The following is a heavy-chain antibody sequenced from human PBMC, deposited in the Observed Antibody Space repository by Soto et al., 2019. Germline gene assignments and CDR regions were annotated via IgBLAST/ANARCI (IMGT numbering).Heavy chain of an antibody. D-gene: IGHD3-3*01. CDR3: ARELMTYYDFWSGSNPAGMDV. Sequence: LSLTCTVSGDSINSYYWSWIRQPAGKGLEGIGRIYTSGSTNYNPSLKSRVTMSVDTSKNQFSLKLNSVTAADTAVYYCARELMTYYDFWSGSNPAGMDVWGQGTTVTVSS. V-gene: IGHV4-4*07. J-gene: IGHJ6*02. CDR2: IYTSGST. CDR1: GDSINSYY.